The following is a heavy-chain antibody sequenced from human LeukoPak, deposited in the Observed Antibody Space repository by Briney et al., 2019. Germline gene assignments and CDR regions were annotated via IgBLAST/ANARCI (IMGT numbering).Heavy chain of an antibody. V-gene: IGHV5-51*01. CDR3: ARVSTPSAYDPFDF. D-gene: IGHD5-12*01. CDR1: GYSFSSYW. CDR2: IYPGDFDT. Sequence: NRGESLKISCKGSGYSFSSYWIAWVRQMPGKGLEWMGIIYPGDFDTRYSPSFQGQVTISADKSISTAYLQWSSLKASDTAMYYCARVSTPSAYDPFDFWGQGTLVTVSS. J-gene: IGHJ4*02.